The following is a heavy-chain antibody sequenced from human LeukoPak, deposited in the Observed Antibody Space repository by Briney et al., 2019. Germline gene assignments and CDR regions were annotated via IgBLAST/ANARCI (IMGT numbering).Heavy chain of an antibody. CDR3: ARPTSPRDDLWFDP. D-gene: IGHD5-24*01. Sequence: SETLSLTCTVSGGSISSYYWSWIRQTPGKGLEWIGDIYYSGSTNYNPSLKSRVTISVDTSKNQFSLKLRFVTAADTAVYYCARPTSPRDDLWFDPWGQGTQVTVSS. CDR2: IYYSGST. CDR1: GGSISSYY. J-gene: IGHJ5*02. V-gene: IGHV4-59*08.